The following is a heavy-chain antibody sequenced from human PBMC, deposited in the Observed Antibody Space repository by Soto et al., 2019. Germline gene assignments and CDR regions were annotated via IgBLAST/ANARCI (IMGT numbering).Heavy chain of an antibody. D-gene: IGHD2-8*01. CDR2: INPKSGGT. V-gene: IGHV1-2*04. J-gene: IGHJ6*02. Sequence: APVKVSFKASGYSFTDYHIHWVRQAPGQGLEWLGRINPKSGGTSTAQKFQGWVTMTTDTSISTASMELTRLTTEDTAIYYCARGDSKDCSKGVCSFFYNHDMDVWGQGTKVTVS. CDR3: ARGDSKDCSKGVCSFFYNHDMDV. CDR1: GYSFTDYH.